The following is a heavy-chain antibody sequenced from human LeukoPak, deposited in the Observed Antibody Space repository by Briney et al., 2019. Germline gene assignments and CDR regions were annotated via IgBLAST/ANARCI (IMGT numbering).Heavy chain of an antibody. CDR2: IIPILGIA. J-gene: IGHJ4*02. Sequence: SVKVSCKASGGTFSNYAISWVRQAPGQGLEWMGRIIPILGIANYAQKFQGRVTITADKSTSTAYMDLSSLRSEDTAMYYCASGHYGDYGQWSSMNYWGQGTLVTVSS. CDR3: ASGHYGDYGQWSSMNY. D-gene: IGHD4-17*01. V-gene: IGHV1-69*04. CDR1: GGTFSNYA.